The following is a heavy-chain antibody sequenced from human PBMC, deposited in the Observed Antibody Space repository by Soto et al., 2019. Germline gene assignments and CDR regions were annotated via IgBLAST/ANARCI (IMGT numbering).Heavy chain of an antibody. CDR2: IYYSGST. CDR3: AREANWNYELGNYFDY. D-gene: IGHD1-7*01. V-gene: IGHV4-61*01. Sequence: SETLSLTCPVSGGSVSSGSYYWSLIRQPPGKGLEWIWYIYYSGSTNYNPSLKSRVTISVDTSKNQFSLKLRSVTAAETAVYYCAREANWNYELGNYFDYWGQGTLVTVPS. CDR1: GGSVSSGSYY. J-gene: IGHJ4*02.